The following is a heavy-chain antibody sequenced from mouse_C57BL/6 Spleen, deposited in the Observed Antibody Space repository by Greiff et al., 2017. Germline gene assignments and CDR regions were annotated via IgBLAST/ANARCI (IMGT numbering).Heavy chain of an antibody. CDR2: IYPGSGST. V-gene: IGHV1-55*01. CDR3: AREIRAYYYGSSYWYFDV. CDR1: GYTFTSYW. D-gene: IGHD1-1*01. Sequence: QVQLQQPGAELVKPGASVKMSCKASGYTFTSYWITWVKQRPGQGLEWIGDIYPGSGSTNYNEKFKSKATLTVDTSSSTAYMQLSSLTSEDSAVYYCAREIRAYYYGSSYWYFDVWGTGTTVTVSS. J-gene: IGHJ1*03.